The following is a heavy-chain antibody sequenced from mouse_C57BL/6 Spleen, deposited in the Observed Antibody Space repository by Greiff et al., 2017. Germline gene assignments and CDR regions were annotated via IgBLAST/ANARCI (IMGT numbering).Heavy chain of an antibody. CDR2: INPNNGGS. CDR1: GSTFPDYN. Sequence: VQLQQSGPELVKPGASVKIPCKASGSTFPDYNFDWLKQSHGKSLEWIGDINPNNGGSIYNQKFKGKATLTVDKSSSTAYMELRSLTSEDTAVYYCARRDGYYPWFAYWGQGTLVTVSA. D-gene: IGHD2-3*01. CDR3: ARRDGYYPWFAY. J-gene: IGHJ3*01. V-gene: IGHV1-18*01.